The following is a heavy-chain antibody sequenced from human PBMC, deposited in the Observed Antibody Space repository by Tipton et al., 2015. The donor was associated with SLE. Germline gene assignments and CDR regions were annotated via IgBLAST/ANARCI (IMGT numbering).Heavy chain of an antibody. CDR2: INQDGSEK. V-gene: IGHV3-7*01. D-gene: IGHD1-26*01. CDR3: ARGEWELLENYYGMDV. Sequence: SLRLSCVVSGFTFSRYWMSWVRQAPGKGLEWVANINQDGSEKYHVDSVKGRFTISRDNAKNTLYLQMNSLRAEDTAVYYCARGEWELLENYYGMDVWGQGTTVTVSS. J-gene: IGHJ6*02. CDR1: GFTFSRYW.